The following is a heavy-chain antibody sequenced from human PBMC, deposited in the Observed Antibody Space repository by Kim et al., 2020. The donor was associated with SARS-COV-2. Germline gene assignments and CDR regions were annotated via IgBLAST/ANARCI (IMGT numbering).Heavy chain of an antibody. CDR2: IYSGGST. Sequence: LSLTCAASGFTVSSNYMSWVRQAPGKGLEWVSVIYSGGSTYYADSVKGRFTISRDNSKNTLYLQMNSLRAEDTAVYYCRGYGDYFRAFDIWGQGTMVTVSS. D-gene: IGHD4-17*01. J-gene: IGHJ3*02. CDR1: GFTVSSNY. V-gene: IGHV3-53*01. CDR3: RGYGDYFRAFDI.